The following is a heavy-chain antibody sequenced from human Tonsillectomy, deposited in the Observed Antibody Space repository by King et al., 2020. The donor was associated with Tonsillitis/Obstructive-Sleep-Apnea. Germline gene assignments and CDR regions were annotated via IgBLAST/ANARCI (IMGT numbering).Heavy chain of an antibody. J-gene: IGHJ4*02. CDR1: GYTLTRYY. CDR3: ARDGGGGRYIGY. D-gene: IGHD4-23*01. V-gene: IGHV1-46*01. Sequence: VQLVESGAEVKKPGASVKVSCKASGYTLTRYYIHWIRQAPRQGLEWMGIINPSDGVTTYAQQFQGRVAMTRDTSTSTVYMELRSLGSEDTAVYYCARDGGGGRYIGYWGQGNLVTVSS. CDR2: INPSDGVT.